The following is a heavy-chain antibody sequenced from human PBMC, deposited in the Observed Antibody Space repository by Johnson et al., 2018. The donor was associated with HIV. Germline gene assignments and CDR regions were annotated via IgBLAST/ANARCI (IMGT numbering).Heavy chain of an antibody. Sequence: VQLVESGGGLVQPGRSLRLSCAASGFTFDDYGMSWVRQAPGKGLEWVSGINWNSGSIGYADSVKGRFTISRDNAKTSLYLQMNSLRAEDTALYYCAKVVGSSYLRGDAFDIWGQGTMVTVSS. V-gene: IGHV3-9*01. D-gene: IGHD6-6*01. J-gene: IGHJ3*02. CDR1: GFTFDDYG. CDR2: INWNSGSI. CDR3: AKVVGSSYLRGDAFDI.